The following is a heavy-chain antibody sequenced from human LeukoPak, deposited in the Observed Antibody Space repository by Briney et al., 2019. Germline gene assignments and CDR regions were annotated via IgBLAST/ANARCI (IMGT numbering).Heavy chain of an antibody. CDR3: GRVKAGAIDY. D-gene: IGHD4-17*01. Sequence: PGGSLRLSCAASGFTFSGHSMSWVRQAPGKGLVWVANINPDGSERFYVDFVKDRFTISRDNADNSMYLQMNSLRAEDTAVYYCGRVKAGAIDYWGQGTLVTVSS. CDR2: INPDGSER. V-gene: IGHV3-7*01. J-gene: IGHJ4*02. CDR1: GFTFSGHS.